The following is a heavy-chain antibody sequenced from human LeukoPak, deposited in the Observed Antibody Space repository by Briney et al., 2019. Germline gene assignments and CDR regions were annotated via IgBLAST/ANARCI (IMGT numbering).Heavy chain of an antibody. Sequence: SGPTLVNPTQTLTLTCTFSGFSLSTSGVGVGWIRQPPGKALEWLALIYWDVDKRYSPSLKSRLTITKDTSKNQVVLTMTNMDPVDTATYYCAHDIVVPEKLSFDYWGQGTLVTVSS. CDR1: GFSLSTSGVG. CDR2: IYWDVDK. CDR3: AHDIVVPEKLSFDY. V-gene: IGHV2-5*02. J-gene: IGHJ4*02. D-gene: IGHD2-2*01.